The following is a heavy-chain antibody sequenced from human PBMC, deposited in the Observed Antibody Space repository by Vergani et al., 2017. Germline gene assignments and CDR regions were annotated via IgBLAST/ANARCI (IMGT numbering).Heavy chain of an antibody. V-gene: IGHV3-30*18. CDR2: ISYDGSNK. D-gene: IGHD3-3*01. CDR3: AKSNDFWSGYPGDY. CDR1: GFTFSSYG. J-gene: IGHJ4*02. Sequence: VQLVESGGGLVQPGGSLRLSCAASGFTFSSYGMHWVRQAPGKGLEWVAVISYDGSNKYYADSVKGRFTISRDNSKNTLYLQMNSLRAEDTAVYYCAKSNDFWSGYPGDYWGQGTLVTVSS.